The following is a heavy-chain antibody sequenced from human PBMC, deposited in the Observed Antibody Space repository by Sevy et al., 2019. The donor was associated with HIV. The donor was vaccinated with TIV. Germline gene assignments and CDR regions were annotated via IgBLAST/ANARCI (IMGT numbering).Heavy chain of an antibody. V-gene: IGHV3-48*01. Sequence: GSLRLSCAASGFTFSSYSMNWVRQAPGKGLEWVSYISSSSSTIYYADSVKGRFTISRDNAKNSLYLQMNSLRAEDTAVYYCARMRGLQHWGQGTLVTVSS. CDR3: ARMRGLQH. J-gene: IGHJ1*01. CDR2: ISSSSSTI. CDR1: GFTFSSYS.